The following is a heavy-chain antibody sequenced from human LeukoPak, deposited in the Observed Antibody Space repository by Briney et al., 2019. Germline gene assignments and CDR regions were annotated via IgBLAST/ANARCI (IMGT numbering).Heavy chain of an antibody. CDR2: ISSNGGST. CDR1: GFTFSSYA. CDR3: ARDRTEGYCSGGSCYGDAFDI. Sequence: GGSLRLSYAASGFTFSSYAMHWVRQAPGKGLEYVSAISSNGGSTYYANSVKGRFTIARDNSKNTLYLQMGSLRAEDMAVYYCARDRTEGYCSGGSCYGDAFDIWGQGTMVTVSS. D-gene: IGHD2-15*01. V-gene: IGHV3-64*01. J-gene: IGHJ3*02.